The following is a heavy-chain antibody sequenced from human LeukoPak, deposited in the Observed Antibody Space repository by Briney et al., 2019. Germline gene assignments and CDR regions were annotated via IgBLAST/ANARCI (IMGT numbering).Heavy chain of an antibody. Sequence: ASVKVSCKASGYAFNIYDINWVRQATGQGLEWMGWMNPNSGNTGYAQKFQGRVTMTRNTSISTAYMELSSLRSEDTAVYYCASEGIAAAGTGPLDYWGQGTLVTVSS. J-gene: IGHJ4*02. D-gene: IGHD6-13*01. CDR1: GYAFNIYD. V-gene: IGHV1-8*01. CDR2: MNPNSGNT. CDR3: ASEGIAAAGTGPLDY.